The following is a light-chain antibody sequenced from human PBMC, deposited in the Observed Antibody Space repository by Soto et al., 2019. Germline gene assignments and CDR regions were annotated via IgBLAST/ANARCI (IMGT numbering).Light chain of an antibody. J-gene: IGLJ1*01. CDR1: SSDVGSYNL. CDR2: EVS. CDR3: CSYAGSSTPYV. V-gene: IGLV2-23*02. Sequence: HSVRTQAAYVSGAAVEASTISCTGTSSDVGSYNLVSWYQQHPGKAPKLMIYEVSKRPSGVSNRFSGSKSGNTASLTISGLQAEDEADYYCCSYAGSSTPYVFGTGTKVTV.